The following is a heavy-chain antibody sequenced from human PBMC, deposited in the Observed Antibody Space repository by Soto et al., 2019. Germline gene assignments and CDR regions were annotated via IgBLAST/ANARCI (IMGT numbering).Heavy chain of an antibody. Sequence: ESGGGLVKPGGSLRLSCAASGFTFSSYSMNWVRQAPGKGLEWVSSISSSSSYIYYADSVKGRFTISRDNAKNSLYLQMNSLRAEDTAVYYCARDQASSPGYYGMDVWGQGTTVTVSS. CDR3: ARDQASSPGYYGMDV. CDR2: ISSSSSYI. D-gene: IGHD6-13*01. CDR1: GFTFSSYS. J-gene: IGHJ6*02. V-gene: IGHV3-21*01.